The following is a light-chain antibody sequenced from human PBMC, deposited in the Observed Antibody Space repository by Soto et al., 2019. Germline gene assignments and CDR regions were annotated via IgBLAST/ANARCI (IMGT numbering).Light chain of an antibody. CDR3: QQYNDWPLT. CDR2: GAF. CDR1: QSVRAN. Sequence: EMVLTQSPGTLSLSPGERATLSCRASQSVRANFAWYQQKPGQAPSLLIYGAFTRATGIPTRFSGTGSGTEFTLTISSLQSEDFALYYCQQYNDWPLTFGQGTKVEV. J-gene: IGKJ1*01. V-gene: IGKV3-15*01.